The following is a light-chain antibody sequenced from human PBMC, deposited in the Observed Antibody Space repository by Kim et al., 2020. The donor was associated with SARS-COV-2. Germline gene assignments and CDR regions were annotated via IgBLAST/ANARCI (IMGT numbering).Light chain of an antibody. CDR2: DAS. CDR1: QGISSA. V-gene: IGKV1D-13*01. J-gene: IGKJ4*01. CDR3: QQFNNPLT. Sequence: LSASVGDRVTITCRASQGISSALAWYQQKPGKAPKLLIYDASSLKSGVPSRFSGSGSGTDFTLTISSLQPEDFATYYCQQFNNPLTFGGGTKVEIK.